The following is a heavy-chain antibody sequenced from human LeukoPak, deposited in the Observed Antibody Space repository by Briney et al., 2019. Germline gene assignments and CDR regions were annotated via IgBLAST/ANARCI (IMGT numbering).Heavy chain of an antibody. J-gene: IGHJ6*02. Sequence: ASVKVSCKASGYTFTGYYVHWVRQAPGQGLEWMGWINPNSGGTNYAQKFQGRVTMTRDTSISTAYMELSRLRSDDTAVYYWARDQAGTTTYYYYGMDVWGQGTTVTVSS. CDR2: INPNSGGT. D-gene: IGHD1-7*01. CDR1: GYTFTGYY. V-gene: IGHV1-2*02. CDR3: ARDQAGTTTYYYYGMDV.